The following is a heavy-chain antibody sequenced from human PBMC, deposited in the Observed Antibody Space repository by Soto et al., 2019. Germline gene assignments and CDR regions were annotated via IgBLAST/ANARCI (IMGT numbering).Heavy chain of an antibody. CDR1: GFTFSTYG. CDR2: GGSGGST. CDR3: VKFRGRAYHYYYMDV. D-gene: IGHD3-16*01. V-gene: IGHV3-23*01. Sequence: DVQLLESGGGSVQRGGSLRLSCAASGFTFSTYGMTWVRQAPGKGLEWVSYGGSGGSTYYADSVKGRFTISRDNSKNTLYLQMNSLRAEDTAVYYCVKFRGRAYHYYYMDVWGNGTTVTVS. J-gene: IGHJ6*03.